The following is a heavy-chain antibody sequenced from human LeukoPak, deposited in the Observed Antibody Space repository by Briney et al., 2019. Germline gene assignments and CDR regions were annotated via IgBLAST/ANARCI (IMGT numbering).Heavy chain of an antibody. CDR2: SIPILGIS. D-gene: IGHD5-18*01. CDR1: GGTFISYA. J-gene: IGHJ4*02. V-gene: IGHV1-69*04. CDR3: ATTTPGYSYGYGEYYFDY. Sequence: ASVKVSCKASGGTFISYAISWVRQAPGQELEWMGRSIPILGISNYAQKFQGRVTITADKSTSTAYMELSSLRSEDTAVYYCATTTPGYSYGYGEYYFDYWGQGALVTVSS.